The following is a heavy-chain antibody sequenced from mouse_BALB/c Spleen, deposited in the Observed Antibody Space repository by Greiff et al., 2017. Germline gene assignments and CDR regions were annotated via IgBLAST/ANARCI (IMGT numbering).Heavy chain of an antibody. Sequence: AQLQQSGAELAKPGASVKMSCKASGYTFTSYWMHWVKQRPGQGLEWIGYINPSTGYTEYNQKFKDKATLTADKSSSTAYMQLSSLTSEDSAVYYCARGGGRFAYWGQGTLVTVSA. CDR3: ARGGGRFAY. V-gene: IGHV1-7*01. J-gene: IGHJ3*01. CDR1: GYTFTSYW. CDR2: INPSTGYT.